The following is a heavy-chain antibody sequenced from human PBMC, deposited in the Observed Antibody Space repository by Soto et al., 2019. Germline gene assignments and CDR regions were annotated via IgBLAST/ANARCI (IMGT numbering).Heavy chain of an antibody. CDR3: ARDWFPRFDP. V-gene: IGHV1-18*01. CDR2: INPSTNET. CDR1: GYSFSSYG. J-gene: IGHJ5*02. D-gene: IGHD3-10*01. Sequence: QVHLVQSGPEVKKPGASMKVSCKASGYSFSSYGITWVRQAPGQGLEWMGWINPSTNETIYAQRFQGRVTVTTDTSTTTAYIELRNLKYDDTAVYYCARDWFPRFDPWGPGTLVTVSS.